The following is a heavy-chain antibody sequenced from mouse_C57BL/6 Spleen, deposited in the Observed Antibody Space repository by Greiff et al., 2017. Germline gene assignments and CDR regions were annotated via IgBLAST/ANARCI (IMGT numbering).Heavy chain of an antibody. D-gene: IGHD2-1*01. CDR3: TRMIYYGNFYAMDD. Sequence: VQLQESGAELVRPGASVTLSCKASGYTFTDYEMHWVKQTPVHGLEWIGAIDPETGGTAYNQKFKGKAILTADKSSSTAYMELRSLTSEDSAVYYCTRMIYYGNFYAMDDWGQGTSVTVSS. V-gene: IGHV1-15*01. CDR1: GYTFTDYE. J-gene: IGHJ4*01. CDR2: IDPETGGT.